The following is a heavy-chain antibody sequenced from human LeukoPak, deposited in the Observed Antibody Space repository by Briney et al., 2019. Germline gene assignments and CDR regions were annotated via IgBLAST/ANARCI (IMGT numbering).Heavy chain of an antibody. CDR2: IKQAGSEK. D-gene: IGHD5-18*01. J-gene: IGHJ3*02. CDR3: ARDSPYGYGPVDALDI. CDR1: GFTFSSYW. V-gene: IGHV3-7*01. Sequence: GGSLRLSCAASGFTFSSYWMSWVRQAPGKGLEWVANIKQAGSEKYYVDSVKGRFTISRDNAKNSLYLQMNSLRAEDTAVYYCARDSPYGYGPVDALDIWGQETMVTVSS.